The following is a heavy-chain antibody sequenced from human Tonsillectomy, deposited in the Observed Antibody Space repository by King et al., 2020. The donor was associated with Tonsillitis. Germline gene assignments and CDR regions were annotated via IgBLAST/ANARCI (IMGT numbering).Heavy chain of an antibody. CDR1: GGSISGYY. Sequence: VQLQESGPGLVKPSETLSLTCTVSGGSISGYYWSWIRQPAGKGLEWIGRFHASGSTNYNPSLKSRVTTSVDTSKNQVSLKLSSVTAADTAIYYCARAGSGSYWYFDYWGQGPLVTVSS. J-gene: IGHJ4*02. D-gene: IGHD3-10*01. CDR2: FHASGST. V-gene: IGHV4-4*07. CDR3: ARAGSGSYWYFDY.